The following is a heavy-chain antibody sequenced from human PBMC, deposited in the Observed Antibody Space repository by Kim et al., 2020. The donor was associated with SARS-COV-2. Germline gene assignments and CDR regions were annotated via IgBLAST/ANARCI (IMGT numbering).Heavy chain of an antibody. CDR2: ISTNGGST. Sequence: GGSLRLSCSVSGFTFSSYAMHWVRQAPGEGLQSVSAISTNGGSTYYADSVKGRFTISRDNSKNTLYLQMSSLRPEDTAVYYCVRRDGYKELDYWGQGTLV. V-gene: IGHV3-64D*09. D-gene: IGHD1-20*01. J-gene: IGHJ4*02. CDR1: GFTFSSYA. CDR3: VRRDGYKELDY.